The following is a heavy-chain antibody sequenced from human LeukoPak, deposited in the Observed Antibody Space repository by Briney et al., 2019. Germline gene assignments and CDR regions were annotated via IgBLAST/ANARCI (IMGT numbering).Heavy chain of an antibody. CDR3: ARGNWYLDY. V-gene: IGHV4-59*01. CDR1: GGSISSYY. D-gene: IGHD1-1*01. Sequence: SETLSLTCTVSGGSISSYYWSWIRQPPGRGLEWIGYIYYSGSINYNPSLKSRVTISVDTSKNQFSLKVSSVTAADTAVYYCARGNWYLDYWGQGTLVTVSS. CDR2: IYYSGSI. J-gene: IGHJ4*02.